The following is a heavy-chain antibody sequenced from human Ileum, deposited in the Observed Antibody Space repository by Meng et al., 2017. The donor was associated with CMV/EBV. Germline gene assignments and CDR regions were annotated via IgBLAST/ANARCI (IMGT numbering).Heavy chain of an antibody. CDR2: IYYSGST. V-gene: IGHV4-30-4*08. CDR1: NGSISSGDYS. CDR3: ARVRDLFRYFDY. Sequence: SETLSLTCTVSNGSISSGDYSWSWIRQPPGKGLEWIGFIYYSGSTYYNPSLKSRVTISVDTSKNQSSLKLTSVTAADTAVYYCARVRDLFRYFDYWGQGTLVTVSS. J-gene: IGHJ4*02.